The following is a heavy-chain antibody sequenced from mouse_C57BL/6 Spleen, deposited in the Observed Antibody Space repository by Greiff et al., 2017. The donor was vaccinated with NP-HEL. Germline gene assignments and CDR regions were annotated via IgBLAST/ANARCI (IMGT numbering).Heavy chain of an antibody. V-gene: IGHV1-47*01. J-gene: IGHJ4*01. Sequence: VQLQQSGAELVKPGASVKMSCKASGYTFTTYPIEWMKQNHGKSLEWIGNFHPYNDDTKYNEKFKGKATLTVNKSSSTAYMELRSLTSEDSAVYYCAREGNFYAMDYWGQGTSVTVSS. CDR3: AREGNFYAMDY. CDR2: FHPYNDDT. CDR1: GYTFTTYP. D-gene: IGHD2-1*01.